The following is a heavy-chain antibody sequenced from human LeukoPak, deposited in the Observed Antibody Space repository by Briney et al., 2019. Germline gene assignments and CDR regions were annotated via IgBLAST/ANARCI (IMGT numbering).Heavy chain of an antibody. V-gene: IGHV4-34*01. CDR2: INHSGST. CDR1: GGSFSGYY. J-gene: IGHJ3*02. Sequence: SETLSLTCAVYGGSFSGYYWSWIRQPPGKGLEWIGEINHSGSTNYNPSLKSRVTISVDTSKNQFSLKLSSVTAADTAVYYCASNRVITRAFDIWGQGTMVTVSS. CDR3: ASNRVITRAFDI. D-gene: IGHD3-22*01.